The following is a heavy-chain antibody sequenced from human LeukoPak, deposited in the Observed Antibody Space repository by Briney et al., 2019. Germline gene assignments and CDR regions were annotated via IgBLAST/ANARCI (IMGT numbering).Heavy chain of an antibody. CDR3: AREGYDFSFDY. Sequence: PSEILSLTCTVSGGSISSYYWSWIRQPAGEGLEWIGRIYTSGSTNYNPSLKSRVTMSVDTSKNQFSLKLSSVTAADTAVYYCAREGYDFSFDYWGQGTLVTVSS. CDR1: GGSISSYY. V-gene: IGHV4-4*07. J-gene: IGHJ4*02. CDR2: IYTSGST. D-gene: IGHD5-12*01.